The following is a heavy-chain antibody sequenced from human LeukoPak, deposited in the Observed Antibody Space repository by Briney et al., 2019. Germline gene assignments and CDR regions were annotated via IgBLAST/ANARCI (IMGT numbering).Heavy chain of an antibody. J-gene: IGHJ3*02. CDR3: ARDHAYCSGGSCYSWDAFDI. CDR2: IYSGGST. D-gene: IGHD2-15*01. Sequence: GGSLRLSCAASGFTVSSNYMSWVRQAPGKGLEWVSVIYSGGSTYYADSVKARFTISRDNSKNTLYLQMNSLRAEDTAVYYCARDHAYCSGGSCYSWDAFDIWGQGTVVTVS. CDR1: GFTVSSNY. V-gene: IGHV3-66*01.